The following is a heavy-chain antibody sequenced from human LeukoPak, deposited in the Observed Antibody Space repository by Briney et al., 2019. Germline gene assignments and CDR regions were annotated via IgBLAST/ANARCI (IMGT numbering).Heavy chain of an antibody. J-gene: IGHJ4*02. CDR1: GFTFDDYA. CDR3: AKDISRKKSTVGFDY. Sequence: TGRSLRLSCAASGFTFDDYAMHWVRQAPGKGLEWVSGISWNSGSIGYADSVKGRFTISRDNAKNSLYLQMNSLRAEDTALYYCAKDISRKKSTVGFDYWGQGTLVTVSS. CDR2: ISWNSGSI. D-gene: IGHD4-23*01. V-gene: IGHV3-9*01.